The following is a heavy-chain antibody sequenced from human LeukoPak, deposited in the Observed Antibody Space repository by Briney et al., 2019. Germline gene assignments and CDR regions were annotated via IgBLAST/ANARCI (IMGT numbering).Heavy chain of an antibody. CDR3: ARPENGDYEAFDY. D-gene: IGHD4-17*01. V-gene: IGHV3-30-3*01. CDR2: ISYDGSNK. CDR1: GFTFSSYA. J-gene: IGHJ4*02. Sequence: GGSLRLSCAASGFTFSSYAMHWVRQAPGKGRGWVAVISYDGSNKYYADSVKGRFTISRDNSKNTLYLQMNSLRAEDTAVYYCARPENGDYEAFDYWGQGTLVTVSS.